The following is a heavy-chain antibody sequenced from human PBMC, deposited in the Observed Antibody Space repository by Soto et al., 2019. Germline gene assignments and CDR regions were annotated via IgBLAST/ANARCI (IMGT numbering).Heavy chain of an antibody. CDR1: GGSFSGYY. D-gene: IGHD3-9*01. CDR2: INHSGST. J-gene: IGHJ6*02. CDR3: ARTRLRYFDWLLYYGMDV. V-gene: IGHV4-34*01. Sequence: SETLSLTCAVYGGSFSGYYWSWIRQPPGKGLEWIGEINHSGSTNYNPSLKSRVTISVDTSKNQFSLKLSSVTAADTAVYYCARTRLRYFDWLLYYGMDVCGQGSTGTVFS.